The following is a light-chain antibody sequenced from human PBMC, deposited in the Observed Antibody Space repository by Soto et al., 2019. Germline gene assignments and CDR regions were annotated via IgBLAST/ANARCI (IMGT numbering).Light chain of an antibody. CDR3: SSCTSSATLV. CDR2: EVS. V-gene: IGLV2-14*01. J-gene: IGLJ3*02. Sequence: QSVLAQPASVSGSPGQSITISCTGTSSDIGGCNYVSWYQRRPAKAPKLVIYEVSNRPSGVSNRFSGSKSGNRASLTISGLQPEDEADYYCSSCTSSATLVFGGGTQLTVL. CDR1: SSDIGGCNY.